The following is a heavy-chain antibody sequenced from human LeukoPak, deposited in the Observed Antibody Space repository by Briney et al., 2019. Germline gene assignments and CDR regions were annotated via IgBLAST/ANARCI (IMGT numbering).Heavy chain of an antibody. V-gene: IGHV1-2*02. CDR2: INPNSGGT. CDR1: GYTFTNYY. J-gene: IGHJ4*02. D-gene: IGHD2-2*01. Sequence: GASVKVSCKASGYTFTNYYMQWARQAPGQGLEWMGWINPNSGGTNYAQKFQGRVTMTRDTSISTAYMELSRLRSDDTAVYYCALIAYCSSTSCFDYWGQGTLVTVSS. CDR3: ALIAYCSSTSCFDY.